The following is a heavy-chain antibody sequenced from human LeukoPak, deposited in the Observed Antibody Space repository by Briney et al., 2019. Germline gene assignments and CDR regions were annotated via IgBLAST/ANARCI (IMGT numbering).Heavy chain of an antibody. D-gene: IGHD6-13*01. J-gene: IGHJ4*02. CDR1: GFTFSSYE. CDR3: ARGDSIAAADFDY. V-gene: IGHV3-21*01. Sequence: GGSLRLSCAASGFTFSSYEMNWVRQAPGKGLEWVSSISSSSSYIYYADSVKGRFTISRDNAKNSLYLQMNSLRAEDTAVYYCARGDSIAAADFDYWGQGTLVTVSS. CDR2: ISSSSSYI.